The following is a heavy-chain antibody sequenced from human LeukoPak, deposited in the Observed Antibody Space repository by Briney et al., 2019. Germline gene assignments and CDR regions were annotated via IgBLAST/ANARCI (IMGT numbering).Heavy chain of an antibody. J-gene: IGHJ5*02. D-gene: IGHD2-2*03. Sequence: SETLSLTCTVSGDSINSFYWSWIRQPAGKGLEWIGRIYTSGSTNYSPSLKSRVTMSVDTSKNQFSLKLSSVTAADTALYYCARVASIEWIRSWFDPWGQGTLVTVSS. V-gene: IGHV4-4*07. CDR2: IYTSGST. CDR1: GDSINSFY. CDR3: ARVASIEWIRSWFDP.